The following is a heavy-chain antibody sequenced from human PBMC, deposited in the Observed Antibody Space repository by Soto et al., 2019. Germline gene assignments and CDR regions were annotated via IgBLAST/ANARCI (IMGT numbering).Heavy chain of an antibody. CDR1: GFTVRSYV. CDR3: ALDSRGSGTFDY. J-gene: IGHJ4*02. Sequence: QVRLEESGGGVVQPGRSLRLSCAASGFTVRSYVMHWVRQTPGKGLEWVALTWIDGSEEYYADSVNGRFTISRDNSKNTLYLQMNSLGADETAVYFCALDSRGSGTFDYWGQGTLVSVSS. D-gene: IGHD3-10*01. CDR2: TWIDGSEE. V-gene: IGHV3-33*03.